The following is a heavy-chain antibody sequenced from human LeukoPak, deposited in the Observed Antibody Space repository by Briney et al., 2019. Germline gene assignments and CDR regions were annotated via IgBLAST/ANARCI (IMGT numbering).Heavy chain of an antibody. CDR1: GYTFTDYY. D-gene: IGHD6-13*01. CDR3: ARDGISRYSSSWYEDY. V-gene: IGHV1-2*02. CDR2: INPNNGGT. Sequence: ASVKVSCMASGYTFTDYYMHWVRQAPGQGLEWMGWINPNNGGTNYAQKVQSRVTMTRDTSISTAYMELSRLRSDDTAVYYCARDGISRYSSSWYEDYWGQGTLVTVSS. J-gene: IGHJ4*02.